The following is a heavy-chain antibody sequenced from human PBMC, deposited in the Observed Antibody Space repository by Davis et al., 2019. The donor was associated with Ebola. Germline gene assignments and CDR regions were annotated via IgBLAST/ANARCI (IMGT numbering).Heavy chain of an antibody. CDR1: GFTFDDHG. D-gene: IGHD1-26*01. Sequence: PGGSLRLSCAASGFTFDDHGMSWVRQAPGKGLEWVSTINWNGDTTGYADSVKGRFTISRDNAKNSLYLEMNSLRAEDTALYYCARAHSGSYDAYWGQGSLVTVSS. CDR3: ARAHSGSYDAY. V-gene: IGHV3-20*04. CDR2: INWNGDTT. J-gene: IGHJ4*02.